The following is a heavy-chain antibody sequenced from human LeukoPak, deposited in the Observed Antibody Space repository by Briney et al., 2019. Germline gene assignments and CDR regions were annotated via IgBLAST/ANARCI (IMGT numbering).Heavy chain of an antibody. V-gene: IGHV3-53*01. Sequence: GGSLRLSCAASGFTVNSNYMSWVRQAPGKGLEWVSIIYSSGTTYYADSVKGRFTISRDNSKNTLYLQMNSLRAEDTAVYYCARDHYDSSGYYHDYWGQGTLVTVSS. CDR1: GFTVNSNY. D-gene: IGHD3-22*01. J-gene: IGHJ4*02. CDR2: IYSSGTT. CDR3: ARDHYDSSGYYHDY.